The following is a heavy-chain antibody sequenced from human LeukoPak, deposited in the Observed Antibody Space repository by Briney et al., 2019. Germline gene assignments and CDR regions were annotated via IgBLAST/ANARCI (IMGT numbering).Heavy chain of an antibody. CDR1: GFTFSSYA. V-gene: IGHV3-30*02. J-gene: IGHJ4*02. Sequence: GGSLRLSCAASGFTFSSYAMSWVRQAPGKGLEWVAFILYDGSNKYYADSVKGRFTISRDNSKNTLYLQMNSLRAEDTAVYYCAKNDYGVNYFDYWGQGTLVTVSS. CDR3: AKNDYGVNYFDY. D-gene: IGHD4-17*01. CDR2: ILYDGSNK.